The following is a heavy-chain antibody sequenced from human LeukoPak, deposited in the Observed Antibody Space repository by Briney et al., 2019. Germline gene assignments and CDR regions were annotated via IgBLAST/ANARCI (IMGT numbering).Heavy chain of an antibody. Sequence: GESLRLSCAASGFTFSDYYMSWIRQAPGKGLEWASYISSSGSTIYYADSVKGRFTISRDNAKNSLYLQMNSLRAEDTAVYYCARDLGYCSGGSCYSGRYHWGQGTLVTVSS. D-gene: IGHD2-15*01. V-gene: IGHV3-11*04. CDR3: ARDLGYCSGGSCYSGRYH. CDR1: GFTFSDYY. CDR2: ISSSGSTI. J-gene: IGHJ5*02.